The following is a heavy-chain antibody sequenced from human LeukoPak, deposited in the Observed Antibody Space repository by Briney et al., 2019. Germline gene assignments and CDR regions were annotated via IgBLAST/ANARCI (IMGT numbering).Heavy chain of an antibody. CDR3: ARDRVTVTTGYYYGMDV. D-gene: IGHD4-17*01. CDR1: GGSISSYY. Sequence: SETLSLTCTVSGGSISSYYWSWIRQPAGKGLEWIGRIYTSGSTNYNPSLKSRVTTSVDTSKNQFSLKLSSVTAADTAVYYCARDRVTVTTGYYYGMDVWGQGTTVTVSS. V-gene: IGHV4-4*07. CDR2: IYTSGST. J-gene: IGHJ6*02.